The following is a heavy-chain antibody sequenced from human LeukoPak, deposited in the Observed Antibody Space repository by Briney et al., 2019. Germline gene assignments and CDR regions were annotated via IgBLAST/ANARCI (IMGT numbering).Heavy chain of an antibody. D-gene: IGHD2-15*01. CDR1: GDSISSFY. Sequence: SETLSLTCTVSGDSISSFYWSWIRQPPGKGVEWIGYISYSGSTNYNPSLKSRVTISVDTSKNQFSLKLTSVTAADTAVYYCARGVVAAPQTFDYWGQGTLVTVSS. J-gene: IGHJ4*02. V-gene: IGHV4-59*01. CDR3: ARGVVAAPQTFDY. CDR2: ISYSGST.